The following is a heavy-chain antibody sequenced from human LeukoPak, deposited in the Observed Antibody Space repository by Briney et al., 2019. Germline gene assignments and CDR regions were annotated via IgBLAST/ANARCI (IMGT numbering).Heavy chain of an antibody. CDR1: GYSFTIYW. CDR3: ARRDFDWLFVDY. J-gene: IGHJ4*02. V-gene: IGHV5-51*01. Sequence: GESLKISCQVSGYSFTIYWIGWVRQMPGKGLEWMGIIYPGDSDTRYSPSFQGQVTISADKSISTAYLQWSSLKASDTAMYYCARRDFDWLFVDYWGQGTLVTVSS. CDR2: IYPGDSDT. D-gene: IGHD3-9*01.